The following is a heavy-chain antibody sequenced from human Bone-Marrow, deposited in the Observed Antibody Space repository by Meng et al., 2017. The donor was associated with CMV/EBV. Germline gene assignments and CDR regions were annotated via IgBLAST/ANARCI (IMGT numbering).Heavy chain of an antibody. CDR3: AKKWGYYDSSGHYFDS. J-gene: IGHJ4*02. V-gene: IGHV3-23*01. Sequence: GESLKISCAASGFTFIKYGMSWVRQAPGKGLEWVSGISGSGDTTCYADSVKGRFTISRDNSKNTLYLQMSGLRDEDTALYYCAKKWGYYDSSGHYFDSWGQGTLVTVSS. D-gene: IGHD3-22*01. CDR2: ISGSGDTT. CDR1: GFTFIKYG.